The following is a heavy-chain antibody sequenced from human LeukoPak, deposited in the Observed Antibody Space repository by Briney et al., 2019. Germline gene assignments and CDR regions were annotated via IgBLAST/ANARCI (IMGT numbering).Heavy chain of an antibody. CDR1: GFTFSSHA. V-gene: IGHV3-7*03. J-gene: IGHJ5*02. CDR2: IKPDGSEK. CDR3: ARILA. Sequence: PGGSLRLSCAASGFTFSSHAVHWVRQTPGKGLEWVANIKPDGSEKYYVDSVKGRFTISRDNAKNSLYLQMDSLRAEDTAVYYCARILAWGQGTLVTVSS. D-gene: IGHD2-15*01.